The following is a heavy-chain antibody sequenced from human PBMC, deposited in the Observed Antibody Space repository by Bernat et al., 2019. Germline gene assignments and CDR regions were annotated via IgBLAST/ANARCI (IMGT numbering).Heavy chain of an antibody. V-gene: IGHV1-2*04. J-gene: IGHJ3*02. CDR2: INPNSGGT. CDR1: GYTFTGYY. CDR3: ASSLIVGATDDAFDI. Sequence: QVQLVQSGAEVKKPGASVKVSCKASGYTFTGYYMHWVRQAPGQGLEWMGWINPNSGGTNYAQKFQGWVTMTRDTSISTAYMELRSLRSDDTAVYYCASSLIVGATDDAFDIWGQGTMVTVSS. D-gene: IGHD1-26*01.